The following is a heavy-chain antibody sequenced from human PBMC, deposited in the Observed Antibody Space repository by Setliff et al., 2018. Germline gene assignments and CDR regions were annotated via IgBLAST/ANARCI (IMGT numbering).Heavy chain of an antibody. Sequence: SETLSLTCTVSGGSISGASIRSYYWSWIRQPPGKGLEFIGYVYYSGTTNYDPSLKSRVTISVDTSKNQFSLKLSSVTAADTAIYYCARGGAYRYFDYWGQGTLVTVSS. CDR1: GGSISGASIRSYY. CDR3: ARGGAYRYFDY. V-gene: IGHV4-61*01. J-gene: IGHJ4*02. CDR2: VYYSGTT.